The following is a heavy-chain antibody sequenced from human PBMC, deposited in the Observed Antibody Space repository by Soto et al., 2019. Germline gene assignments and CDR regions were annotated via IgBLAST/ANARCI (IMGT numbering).Heavy chain of an antibody. CDR1: GGSISSSSYY. J-gene: IGHJ5*02. D-gene: IGHD3-22*01. CDR2: IYYSGST. Sequence: SETLSLTCTVSGGSISSSSYYWGWIRQPPGKGLEWIGSIYYSGSTYYNPSLKSRVTISADTSKNQFSLKLSSVTAADTAVYYCARRGYYYDSSGYQLRYNWFDPWGQGTLVTVSS. CDR3: ARRGYYYDSSGYQLRYNWFDP. V-gene: IGHV4-39*01.